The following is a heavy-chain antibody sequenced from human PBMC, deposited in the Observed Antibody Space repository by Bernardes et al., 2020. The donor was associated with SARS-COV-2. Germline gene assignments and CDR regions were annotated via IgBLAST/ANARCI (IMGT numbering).Heavy chain of an antibody. CDR3: ARDQSVGATILDY. V-gene: IGHV1-2*02. CDR2: INPNSGGT. D-gene: IGHD1-26*01. J-gene: IGHJ4*02. CDR1: GYTFTGYY. Sequence: ASVKVSCKASGYTFTGYYMHWVRQAPGQGLEWMGWINPNSGGTHYAQKFQGRVTMNRDTSISTAYMELSRLRSDDTAVYYCARDQSVGATILDYWGQGTLVTGSS.